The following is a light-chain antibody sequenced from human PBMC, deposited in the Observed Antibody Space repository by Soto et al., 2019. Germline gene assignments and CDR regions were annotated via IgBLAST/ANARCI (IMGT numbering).Light chain of an antibody. V-gene: IGKV3-11*01. CDR1: QIIGNS. Sequence: ESVLTPSPATLSLSPGESSTLSGRRSQIIGNSLAWYQQKTGQAPRILIYAASNRATGIPARFSGSGSGTDFTLTIRRLETEDSAVYHCQQSGEWPPGAPFGQGTRREIK. CDR2: AAS. J-gene: IGKJ5*01. CDR3: QQSGEWPPGAP.